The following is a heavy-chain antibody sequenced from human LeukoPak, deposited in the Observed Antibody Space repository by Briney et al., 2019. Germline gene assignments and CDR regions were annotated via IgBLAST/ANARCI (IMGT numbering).Heavy chain of an antibody. D-gene: IGHD5-18*01. V-gene: IGHV3-21*01. Sequence: PGGSLRLSCVVSGISLSNYAMNWVRQAPGKGLEWVSSISSSSSYIYYADSVKGRFTISRDNAKNSLYLQMNSLRAEDTAVYYCARETRGYSYGVDYWGQGTLVTVSS. CDR2: ISSSSSYI. CDR3: ARETRGYSYGVDY. J-gene: IGHJ4*02. CDR1: GISLSNYA.